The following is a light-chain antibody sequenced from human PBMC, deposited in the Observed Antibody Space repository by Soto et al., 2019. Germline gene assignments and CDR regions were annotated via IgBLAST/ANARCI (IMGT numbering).Light chain of an antibody. Sequence: EIVMTQSPATLSVSPGERATLSCMSSQSVNSNYLAWYQQKPGQAPRLLIYGASTRATGIPARFSGSGSGTECTLTISSLQAEDVAVYYCQQYYSIPKTFGQGTKVDIK. CDR3: QQYYSIPKT. J-gene: IGKJ1*01. V-gene: IGKV3-15*01. CDR2: GAS. CDR1: QSVNSN.